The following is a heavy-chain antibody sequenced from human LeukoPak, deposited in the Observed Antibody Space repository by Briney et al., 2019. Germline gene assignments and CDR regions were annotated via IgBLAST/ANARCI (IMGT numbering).Heavy chain of an antibody. D-gene: IGHD6-19*01. J-gene: IGHJ4*02. CDR2: IYYSGNT. V-gene: IGHV4-59*01. Sequence: SETLSLTCTVSGGSISTYYWSWIRQPPGKGLEWIGYIYYSGNTNYNPSLKSRVTISVDTSKNQFSLKLSSVTAADTAVYYCVRENYSSGWYGIIDYWGQGTLVTVSS. CDR3: VRENYSSGWYGIIDY. CDR1: GGSISTYY.